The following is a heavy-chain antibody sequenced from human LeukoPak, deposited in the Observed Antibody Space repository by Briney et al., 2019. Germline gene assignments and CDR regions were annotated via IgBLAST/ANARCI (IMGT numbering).Heavy chain of an antibody. J-gene: IGHJ4*02. CDR1: GFTFSSYA. CDR3: AKDRLAAAMNPATELDY. Sequence: GGSLRLSCAASGFTFSSYAMSWVRQAPGKGLEWVSAISGSGGSTHYADSVKGRFTISRDNSKNTLYLQMNSLRAEDTAVYYCAKDRLAAAMNPATELDYWGQGTLVTVSS. CDR2: ISGSGGST. V-gene: IGHV3-23*01. D-gene: IGHD6-13*01.